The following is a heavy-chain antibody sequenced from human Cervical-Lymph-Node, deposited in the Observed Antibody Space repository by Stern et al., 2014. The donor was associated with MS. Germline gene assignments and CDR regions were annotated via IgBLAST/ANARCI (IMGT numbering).Heavy chain of an antibody. V-gene: IGHV1-2*02. Sequence: VQLVQSGAEVKKPGASVKVSYMTSGYTFTDYYIHWVRQAPGQGLEWLGWINPNTGVTDYAQTFQGRVTMTRDTSISTAYMDLTRVRPDDTAVYYCARDRRSGWYPNYGLDVWGRGTSVTVSS. CDR3: ARDRRSGWYPNYGLDV. D-gene: IGHD6-19*01. CDR2: INPNTGVT. J-gene: IGHJ6*02. CDR1: GYTFTDYY.